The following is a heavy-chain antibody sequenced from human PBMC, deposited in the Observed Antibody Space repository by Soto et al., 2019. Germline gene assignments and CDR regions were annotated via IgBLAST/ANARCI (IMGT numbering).Heavy chain of an antibody. D-gene: IGHD2-21*02. J-gene: IGHJ4*02. CDR2: INAGNGNT. CDR1: GYTFTTFA. CDR3: ARARGIVVVTARFDY. V-gene: IGHV1-3*01. Sequence: ASVKVSCKASGYTFTTFAIHWVRQAPGQRLEWMGWINAGNGNTKYSQSLQGRVTFTRDTSANTAYMEVSSLRSEDTAVYYCARARGIVVVTARFDYWGQGTLVTSPQ.